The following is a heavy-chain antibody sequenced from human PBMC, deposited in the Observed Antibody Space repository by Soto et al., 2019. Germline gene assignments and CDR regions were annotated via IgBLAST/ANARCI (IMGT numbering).Heavy chain of an antibody. CDR2: IDASSTHI. CDR3: VRQQYDFLVDP. J-gene: IGHJ5*02. Sequence: PGGSLRLSCAASGFSFSTYNMNWVRQAPGKGLEWVSSIDASSTHIYYADSVKGRFTISXXXXXXSXYXQXXXLRAXDTALYYCVRQQYDFLVDPWGQGTLVTVSS. V-gene: IGHV3-21*01. D-gene: IGHD3-16*01. CDR1: GFSFSTYN.